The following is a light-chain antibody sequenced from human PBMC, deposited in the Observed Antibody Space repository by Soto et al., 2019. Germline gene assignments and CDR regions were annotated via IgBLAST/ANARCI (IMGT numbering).Light chain of an antibody. J-gene: IGLJ1*01. V-gene: IGLV2-14*01. CDR2: EVS. Sequence: QSALTQPASVSGSPGQSITISCTGTSSDVGGYNYVSWYQQHPGKAPKLMIYEVSNRPSGVSNRFSGSKSGNTASLTISGLQAEDEADYYCCSYAGSYTSKVFGTGTKLTVL. CDR1: SSDVGGYNY. CDR3: CSYAGSYTSKV.